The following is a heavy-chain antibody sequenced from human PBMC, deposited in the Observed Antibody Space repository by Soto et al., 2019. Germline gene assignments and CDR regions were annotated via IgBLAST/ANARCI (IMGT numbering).Heavy chain of an antibody. J-gene: IGHJ6*02. CDR1: GGSISSYY. V-gene: IGHV4-59*08. D-gene: IGHD3-10*01. CDR3: ARLSNDGSGNPYGMDV. Sequence: SETLSLTCTVSGGSISSYYWSWIRQPPGKGLEWIGYIYYSGSTNYNPSLKSRVTISVDTSKNQFSLKLSSVTAADTAAYYCARLSNDGSGNPYGMDVWGQGTTVTVSS. CDR2: IYYSGST.